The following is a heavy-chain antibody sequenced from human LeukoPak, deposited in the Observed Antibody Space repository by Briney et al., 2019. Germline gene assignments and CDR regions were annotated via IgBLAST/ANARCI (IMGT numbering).Heavy chain of an antibody. V-gene: IGHV4-31*03. D-gene: IGHD6-13*01. Sequence: SETLSLTCTVSGGSISSGGYYWSWIRQHPGKGLEWIGYIYYSGSTYYNPSLKSRVTISVDTSKNQSSLKLSSVTAADTAVYYCARDAKDGSSWYNYYYGMDVWGQGTTVTVSS. CDR3: ARDAKDGSSWYNYYYGMDV. J-gene: IGHJ6*02. CDR1: GGSISSGGYY. CDR2: IYYSGST.